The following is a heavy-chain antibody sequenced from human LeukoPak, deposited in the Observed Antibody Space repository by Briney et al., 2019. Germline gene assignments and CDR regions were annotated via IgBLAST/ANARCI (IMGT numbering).Heavy chain of an antibody. Sequence: PSETLSLTCTVSGGSISSYSWTWIRQPPGKGLEWIGSIYYSGSTNYNPSLKSRVTISVDTSKNQFSLKLSSVTAADTAVYYCVRDRVLGAFDIWGQGTMVTVSS. V-gene: IGHV4-59*01. CDR1: GGSISSYS. J-gene: IGHJ3*02. D-gene: IGHD3-16*01. CDR2: IYYSGST. CDR3: VRDRVLGAFDI.